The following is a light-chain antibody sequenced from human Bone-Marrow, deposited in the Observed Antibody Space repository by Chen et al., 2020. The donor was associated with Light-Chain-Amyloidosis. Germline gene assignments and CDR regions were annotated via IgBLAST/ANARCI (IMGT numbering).Light chain of an antibody. J-gene: IGLJ3*02. V-gene: IGLV3-10*01. CDR1: ALPRKY. CDR3: YSTDGGGDHRGV. CDR2: EDS. Sequence: SYALTQPPSVSVSPGQTDRNTCSGNALPRKYAYWYQQKSGQAPVLVIYEDSKRPSGIPERFSGSSSGTMATFTISGAQVEDEADYYCYSTDGGGDHRGVFGGGTKLTVL.